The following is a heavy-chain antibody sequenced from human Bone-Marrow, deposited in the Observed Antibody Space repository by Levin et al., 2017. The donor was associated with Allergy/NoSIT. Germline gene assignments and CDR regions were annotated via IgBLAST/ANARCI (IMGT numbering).Heavy chain of an antibody. D-gene: IGHD2-21*01. J-gene: IGHJ6*02. CDR3: ARAPLGEFSYYGIDV. Sequence: SCAASGFTFSRYHMNWIRQPPGKGLEWIGDIYYNGSTNYNPSLKGRVTISVDTSKDQFSLRLSSVTAADTAVYYCARAPLGEFSYYGIDVWGQGTTVTVSS. CDR2: IYYNGST. V-gene: IGHV4-59*01. CDR1: GFTFSRYH.